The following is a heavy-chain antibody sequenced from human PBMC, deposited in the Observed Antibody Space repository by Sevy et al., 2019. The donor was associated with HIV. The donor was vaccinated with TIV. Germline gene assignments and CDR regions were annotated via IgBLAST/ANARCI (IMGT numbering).Heavy chain of an antibody. J-gene: IGHJ1*01. CDR1: GFTFTSYT. Sequence: GGSLRLSCAASGFTFTSYTMNWVRHAPGAGLEWVSSLSFSSGHISYSDSVKGPFIISRDSAKNLLYLQINSLRTDDTAIYYCARNGASWIQLPEYFDQWGQGSLVTVSS. CDR2: LSFSSGHI. D-gene: IGHD3-9*01. CDR3: ARNGASWIQLPEYFDQ. V-gene: IGHV3-21*06.